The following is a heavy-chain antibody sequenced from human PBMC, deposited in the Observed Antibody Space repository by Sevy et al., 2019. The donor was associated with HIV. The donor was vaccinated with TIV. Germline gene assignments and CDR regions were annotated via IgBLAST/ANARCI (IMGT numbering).Heavy chain of an antibody. CDR2: INPNGGGT. J-gene: IGHJ4*02. D-gene: IGHD6-19*01. CDR3: ARDLLAVAGTTPFDY. CDR1: GYTFTGYY. Sequence: ASVKVSCKASGYTFTGYYMHWVRQAPGQGLEWMGWINPNGGGTNYAQKFQGRVTMTRDTSISTAYMELSRLRSDDTAVYYCARDLLAVAGTTPFDYWGQGTLVTVS. V-gene: IGHV1-2*02.